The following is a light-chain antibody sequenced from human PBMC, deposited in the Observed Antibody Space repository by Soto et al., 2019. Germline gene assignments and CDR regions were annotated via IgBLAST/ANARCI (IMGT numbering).Light chain of an antibody. CDR3: TSWTTSTTMI. J-gene: IGLJ2*01. CDR1: SSDIGAYNF. V-gene: IGLV2-14*03. Sequence: QSALTQPASVSGSPGQSITISCTGTSSDIGAYNFVSWYQQHPGNAPKLMLYDVNIRPSGVSNRFSGSKSGNTASLTISGLQAEDEDDYYCTSWTTSTTMIFGGGTKVTVL. CDR2: DVN.